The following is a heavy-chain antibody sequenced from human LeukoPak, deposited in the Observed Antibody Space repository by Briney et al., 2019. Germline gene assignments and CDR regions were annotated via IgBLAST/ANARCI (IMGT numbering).Heavy chain of an antibody. Sequence: GGSLRLSCAASGFTFSSYAMHWVRQAPGKGLEWVAVISYDGSNKYYADSVKGRFTISRDNSKNTLYLQMNSLRAEDTAVYYCARDKEIRGSFDYWGQGTLVTVSS. D-gene: IGHD3-10*01. J-gene: IGHJ4*02. CDR3: ARDKEIRGSFDY. CDR2: ISYDGSNK. CDR1: GFTFSSYA. V-gene: IGHV3-30*04.